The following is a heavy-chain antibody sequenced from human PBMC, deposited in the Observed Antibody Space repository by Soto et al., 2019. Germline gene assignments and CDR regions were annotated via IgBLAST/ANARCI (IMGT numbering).Heavy chain of an antibody. CDR2: TYYRSKWYN. CDR1: GDRVSSHSAA. D-gene: IGHD6-19*01. J-gene: IGHJ4*02. Sequence: SETLSLTCAIAGDRVSSHSAAWNWIRQSPSRGLEWLGRTYYRSKWYNDYAVSVKSRITINPDTSKNQISLQLNSVTPEDTAVYYCARGGEDWIAVDRNWLDFWGQGSSVIGSA. CDR3: ARGGEDWIAVDRNWLDF. V-gene: IGHV6-1*01.